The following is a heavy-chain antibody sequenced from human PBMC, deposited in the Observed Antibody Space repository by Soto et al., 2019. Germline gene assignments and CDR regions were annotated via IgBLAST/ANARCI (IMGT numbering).Heavy chain of an antibody. D-gene: IGHD3-3*02. J-gene: IGHJ4*02. CDR1: GFTVSNYA. Sequence: EVHLLESGGDVVQPGRSLRLSCAASGFTVSNYAMNWIRQAPGKGLEWLSSISANGRNAYYADSVKGRFTISRDRSKNTLYLQLDSLRVEDTAIYFCAKDLSSLGWLALGAPFDSWGQGTLLTVSS. CDR3: AKDLSSLGWLALGAPFDS. CDR2: ISANGRNA. V-gene: IGHV3-23*01.